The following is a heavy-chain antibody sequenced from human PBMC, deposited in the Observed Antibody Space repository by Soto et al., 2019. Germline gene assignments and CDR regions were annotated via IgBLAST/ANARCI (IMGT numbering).Heavy chain of an antibody. CDR3: AKEGGDRRFGFDY. CDR1: GFTFSSFA. D-gene: IGHD4-17*01. J-gene: IGHJ4*02. CDR2: ISGSDGDT. V-gene: IGHV3-23*01. Sequence: GGSLRLSCVGSGFTFSSFAMSWVRQAPGKGLEWVSGISGSDGDTYYADSVKGRFTISRDNSKNTLYLEMNSLKAGDTAVYYCAKEGGDRRFGFDYWGQGTLVTVSS.